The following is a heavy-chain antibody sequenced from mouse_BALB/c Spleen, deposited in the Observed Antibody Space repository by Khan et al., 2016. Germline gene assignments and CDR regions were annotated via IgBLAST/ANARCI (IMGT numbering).Heavy chain of an antibody. V-gene: IGHV2-9*02. CDR1: GFSLTSSG. CDR2: IWAGGST. J-gene: IGHJ2*01. Sequence: QVQLKQSGPGLVAPSQSLSITCTVSGFSLTSSGLHWVRQPPGKGLEWLGVIWAGGSTNYNSALMSRLRISKDNSKRQVFLKMNSLQTDDTAMDYCARLEDIWGQGTTLTVSS. CDR3: ARLEDI.